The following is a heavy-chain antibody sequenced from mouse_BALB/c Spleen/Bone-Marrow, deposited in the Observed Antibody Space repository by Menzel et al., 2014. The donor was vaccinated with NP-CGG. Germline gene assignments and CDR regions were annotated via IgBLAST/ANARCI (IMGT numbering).Heavy chain of an antibody. CDR3: ARGGNYGWFAY. J-gene: IGHJ3*01. CDR2: IDPANGDI. V-gene: IGHV14-3*02. CDR1: GFNIKDTY. Sequence: VQLQQSGAELVKPGASVKLSCTASGFNIKDTYMHWVKQRPEQGLEWIGRIDPANGDIIYDPKFQGKATITADTSSNTAYLQLSRLTSEDTAVYYCARGGNYGWFAYWGQGTLVTVSA. D-gene: IGHD2-1*01.